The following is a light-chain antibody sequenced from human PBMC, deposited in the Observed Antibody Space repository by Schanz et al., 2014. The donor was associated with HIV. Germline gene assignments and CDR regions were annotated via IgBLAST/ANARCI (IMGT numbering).Light chain of an antibody. Sequence: QSALTQPASLSGSPGQSITISCTGTSSDVGGYKFVSWYQQHPGKAPKLLLYDVSIRVRPSGVSNRFSGSKSGNTASLTISGPQAATEVDYYCPSYTSTATFVFGTGTKLTVL. V-gene: IGLV2-14*01. CDR2: DVS. J-gene: IGLJ1*01. CDR3: PSYTSTATFV. CDR1: SSDVGGYKF.